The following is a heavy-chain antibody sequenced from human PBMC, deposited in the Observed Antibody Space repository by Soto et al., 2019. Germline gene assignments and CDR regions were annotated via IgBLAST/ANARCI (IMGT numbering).Heavy chain of an antibody. V-gene: IGHV3-11*01. CDR2: ISGNGEII. CDR3: ARDVDADFRTDFDY. J-gene: IGHJ4*02. Sequence: GGSLRLSCAAAGFTFSDYYIHWIRRAPGKGLEWISYISGNGEIIQYAASARGRFTISRDNAENSVYLEMDSLRAEDTALYYCARDVDADFRTDFDYWGRGTLVTVSS. CDR1: GFTFSDYY. D-gene: IGHD4-17*01.